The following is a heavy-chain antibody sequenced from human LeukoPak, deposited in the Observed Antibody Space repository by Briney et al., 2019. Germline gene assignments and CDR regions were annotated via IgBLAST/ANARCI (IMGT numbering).Heavy chain of an antibody. V-gene: IGHV3-23*01. J-gene: IGHJ4*02. CDR3: AKEHYDFWSQDY. Sequence: GGSLRLSCAASGFTFSSYAMSWVRQTPGKGLEWVAGIGDSGTNTYYADSVKGRFTISRDNSKNMVYLQMNSLRAEDTAVYYCAKEHYDFWSQDYWGQGTLVTVSS. CDR1: GFTFSSYA. CDR2: IGDSGTNT. D-gene: IGHD3-3*01.